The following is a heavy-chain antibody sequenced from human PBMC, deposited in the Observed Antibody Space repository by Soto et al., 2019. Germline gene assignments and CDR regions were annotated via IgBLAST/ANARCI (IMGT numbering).Heavy chain of an antibody. D-gene: IGHD6-13*01. CDR1: GGSIGTSNW. CDR3: ARARATIAAAAIFDC. Sequence: SETLSLTCAVSGGSIGTSNWWSWVRQPPGKGLEWIGEVYRTGSTNYNPSLESRVIVSVDKSKNQFSLKLTSVTAADTAVYYCARARATIAAAAIFDCWGQGTLVT. CDR2: VYRTGST. J-gene: IGHJ4*02. V-gene: IGHV4-4*02.